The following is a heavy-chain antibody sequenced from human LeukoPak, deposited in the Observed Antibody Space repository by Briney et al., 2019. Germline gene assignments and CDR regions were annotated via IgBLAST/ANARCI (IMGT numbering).Heavy chain of an antibody. Sequence: SETLSLTCAVSGDSITNDIWWSWVRPSPGKGLEWIGEVYHTGTTNYNPSLKSRVNMSVDKSKNQFSLRLTSVTAADTAVYFCASQSTLAIPFDFWGQGTLVTVSS. CDR1: GDSITNDIW. D-gene: IGHD2-2*02. V-gene: IGHV4-4*02. CDR3: ASQSTLAIPFDF. J-gene: IGHJ4*02. CDR2: VYHTGTT.